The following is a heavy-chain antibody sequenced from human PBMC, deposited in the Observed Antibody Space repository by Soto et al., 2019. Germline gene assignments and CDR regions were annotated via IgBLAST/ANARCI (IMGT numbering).Heavy chain of an antibody. D-gene: IGHD3-3*01. CDR1: GFTYSNYW. J-gene: IGHJ4*02. CDR2: IREDGTET. V-gene: IGHV3-7*01. Sequence: GGSLRLSCAASGFTYSNYWTSWVRQSPGKRLEWVANIREDGTETDYIDSVKGRFTISRDNAKNSLYLQMNSLRAEDTAVYFCARDLLFYDFWTGYPTLFDYWGQGAMVTVYS. CDR3: ARDLLFYDFWTGYPTLFDY.